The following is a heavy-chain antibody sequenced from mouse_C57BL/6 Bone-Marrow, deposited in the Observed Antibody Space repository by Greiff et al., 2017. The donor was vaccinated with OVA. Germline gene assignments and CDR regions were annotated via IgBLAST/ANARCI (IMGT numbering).Heavy chain of an antibody. J-gene: IGHJ2*01. V-gene: IGHV1-82*01. CDR3: ARRWNFDY. CDR2: IYPGDGDT. CDR1: GYAFSSSW. D-gene: IGHD1-1*02. Sequence: VKLMESGPELVKPGASVKISCKASGYAFSSSWMNWVKQRPGKGLEWIGRIYPGDGDTNYNGKFKGKATLTADKSSSTAYMQLSSLTSEDSAVYFCARRWNFDYWGQGTTLTVSS.